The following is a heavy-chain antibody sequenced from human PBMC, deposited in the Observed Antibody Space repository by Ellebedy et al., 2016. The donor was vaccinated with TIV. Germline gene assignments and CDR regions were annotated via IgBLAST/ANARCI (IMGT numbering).Heavy chain of an antibody. Sequence: ASVKVSCKASGGTFNSNAISWVRQAPGQGLEWMGGIMPIFRTANYAQKFQGRVTISADELGSTAHLELSSLRSEDTAVYFCARNSGYSYDSHLAYWGQGTLVTVSS. J-gene: IGHJ4*02. CDR1: GGTFNSNA. D-gene: IGHD5-18*01. V-gene: IGHV1-69*13. CDR2: IMPIFRTA. CDR3: ARNSGYSYDSHLAY.